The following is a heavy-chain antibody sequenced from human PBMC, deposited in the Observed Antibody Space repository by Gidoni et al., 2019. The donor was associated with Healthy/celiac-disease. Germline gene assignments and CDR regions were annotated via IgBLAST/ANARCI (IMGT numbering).Heavy chain of an antibody. D-gene: IGHD2-15*01. V-gene: IGHV3-30*18. CDR1: GFTFSSYG. CDR2: ISDDGSNK. CDR3: AKEAVVAAIINVYGMDV. Sequence: QVQLVESGGGVVQPGRSLRLSCAASGFTFSSYGMPLVRQAPGKGLEWVAVISDDGSNKYYADSVKGRFTISRDNSKNTLYLQMNSLRAEDTAVYYCAKEAVVAAIINVYGMDVWGQGTTVTVSS. J-gene: IGHJ6*02.